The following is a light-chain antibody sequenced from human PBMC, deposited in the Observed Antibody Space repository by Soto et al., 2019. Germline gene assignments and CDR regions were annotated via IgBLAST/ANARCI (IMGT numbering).Light chain of an antibody. Sequence: QSALTQPPSVSGSPGQSVTISCTGTSSDVGSYNRVSWYQQPPGTAPKLIIYEVSNRPPGVPDRFSGSKSGNTASLTISGLQAEDEADYYCSSYTSSSTYVFGTGTKVTGL. CDR2: EVS. J-gene: IGLJ1*01. CDR1: SSDVGSYNR. CDR3: SSYTSSSTYV. V-gene: IGLV2-18*02.